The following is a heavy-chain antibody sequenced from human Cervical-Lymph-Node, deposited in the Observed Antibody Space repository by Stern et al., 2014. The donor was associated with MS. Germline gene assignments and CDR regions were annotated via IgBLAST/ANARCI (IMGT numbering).Heavy chain of an antibody. D-gene: IGHD6-19*01. V-gene: IGHV1-2*04. CDR3: ARGGIAVAQXANWFDP. Sequence: VPLVESGAEVKKPGASVKVSCKASGYTFTGYYMHWVRQAPGQGLEWMGXXNPNSGGTNYAQKFQGWVTMTRDTSISTAYMELSRLXSDDTAVYYCARGGIAVAQXANWFDPWGQGTLVTVSS. CDR1: GYTFTGYY. CDR2: XNPNSGGT. J-gene: IGHJ5*02.